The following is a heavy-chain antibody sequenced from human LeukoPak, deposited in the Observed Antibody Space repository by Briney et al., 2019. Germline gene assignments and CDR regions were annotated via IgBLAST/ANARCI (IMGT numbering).Heavy chain of an antibody. Sequence: PGGSLRLSCAASGFTFSSYWMNWVRQAPGKGLEWVANIKQDGSEKYYVDSVKGRFTISRDNAKNSLYLQMNSLRAEDTAVYYCARGTGYSSSWALYYYYYYMDVWGKGTTVTVSS. J-gene: IGHJ6*03. CDR3: ARGTGYSSSWALYYYYYYMDV. CDR2: IKQDGSEK. D-gene: IGHD6-13*01. V-gene: IGHV3-7*01. CDR1: GFTFSSYW.